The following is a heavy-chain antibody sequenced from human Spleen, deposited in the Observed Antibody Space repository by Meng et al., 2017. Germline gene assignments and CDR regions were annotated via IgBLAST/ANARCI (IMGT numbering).Heavy chain of an antibody. CDR1: GYNFPDYW. CDR3: ARDEDISAAGKLFGDY. J-gene: IGHJ4*02. Sequence: QGQLMQSGPEVKKPGVSVKVSCKPSGYNFPDYWLHWVRRAPGQGLEWMGRIDPKSGDTHYAQRFQGRVTMTGDTSISTAYMELSGLRSDDTAMYYCARDEDISAAGKLFGDYWGQGTLVTVSS. CDR2: IDPKSGDT. V-gene: IGHV1-2*06. D-gene: IGHD6-13*01.